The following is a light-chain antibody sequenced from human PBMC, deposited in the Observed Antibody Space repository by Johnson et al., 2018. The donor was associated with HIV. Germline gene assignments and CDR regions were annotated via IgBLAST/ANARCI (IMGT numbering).Light chain of an antibody. J-gene: IGLJ1*01. CDR2: DTY. CDR1: NSNIGNNY. CDR3: GTWDSSLNAYV. Sequence: QSVLTQPPSVSAAPGQKVTISCSGSNSNIGNNYISWYQQLPRTAPKLLIYDTYKRPSGIPDRFSASKSGTSATLGITGLQTGDEADYYCGTWDSSLNAYVFGTGTKVTV. V-gene: IGLV1-51*01.